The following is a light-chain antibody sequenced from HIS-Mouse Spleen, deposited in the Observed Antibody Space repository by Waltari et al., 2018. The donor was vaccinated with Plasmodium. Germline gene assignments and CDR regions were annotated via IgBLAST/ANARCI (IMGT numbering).Light chain of an antibody. J-gene: IGKJ1*01. Sequence: IQLPPPPSPLSASVAFTVTITCRASQGISNYLAWYQQKPGKVPKLLIYAASTLQSGVPSRFSGSGSGTDFTLTISSLQPEDVATYYCQKYNSAPWTFGQGTKVEIK. V-gene: IGKV1-27*01. CDR1: QGISNY. CDR3: QKYNSAPWT. CDR2: AAS.